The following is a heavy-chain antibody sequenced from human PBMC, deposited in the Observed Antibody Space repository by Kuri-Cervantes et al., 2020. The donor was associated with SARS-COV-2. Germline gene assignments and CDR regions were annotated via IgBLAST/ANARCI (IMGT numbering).Heavy chain of an antibody. CDR2: IYTSGST. CDR1: GGSISSYY. CDR3: ARDRPGYCSTTTCLSWFDP. J-gene: IGHJ5*02. Sequence: SETLSLTCTVSGGSISSYYWSWIRQPAGKGLEWIGRIYTSGSTNYNPSLKSRVTMSVDTSKNQFSLKLRSVTAADTAVYYCARDRPGYCSTTTCLSWFDPWGQGALVTVSS. V-gene: IGHV4-4*07. D-gene: IGHD2-2*01.